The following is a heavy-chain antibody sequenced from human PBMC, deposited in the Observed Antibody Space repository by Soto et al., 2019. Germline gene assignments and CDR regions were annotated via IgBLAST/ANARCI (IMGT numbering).Heavy chain of an antibody. CDR1: GYTFTSYY. J-gene: IGHJ3*02. Sequence: QVQLVQSGAEVKRPGASVKVSCKASGYTFTSYYMHWVRQAPGQGLEWMGIINPSGGSTSYAQKFRGRITITRDTSTSTGYMELSSLRSEDTAVYYCAREPIVVVVAATSEAFDIWGQGTIVTVSS. CDR2: INPSGGST. V-gene: IGHV1-46*01. CDR3: AREPIVVVVAATSEAFDI. D-gene: IGHD2-15*01.